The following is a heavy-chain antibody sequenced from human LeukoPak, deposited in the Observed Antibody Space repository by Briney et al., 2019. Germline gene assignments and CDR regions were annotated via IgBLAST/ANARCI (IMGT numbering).Heavy chain of an antibody. CDR2: INSDETTT. CDR1: GFTFSTYW. D-gene: IGHD2-15*01. Sequence: GGSLRLSCAASGFTFSTYWMHWVRQAPGKGLVWVSRINSDETTTRYADSVKGRFTISRDNAKSTLYLEMNSLRAEDTAVYYCTRSGYCSGGKCNSYFDSWGQGTLVTVSS. V-gene: IGHV3-74*01. J-gene: IGHJ4*02. CDR3: TRSGYCSGGKCNSYFDS.